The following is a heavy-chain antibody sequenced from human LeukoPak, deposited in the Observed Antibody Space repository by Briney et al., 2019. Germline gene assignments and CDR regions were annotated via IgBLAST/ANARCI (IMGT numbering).Heavy chain of an antibody. CDR2: IKQDGSET. J-gene: IGHJ5*02. V-gene: IGHV3-7*01. Sequence: GGSLRLSCISSGFMYSNYWMTWVRVRQAPGKGLEWVANIKQDGSETYYVDSVKGRFTISRDNAKNSLYLQMNSLRAEDTAVYYCARDGGWLHWFDPWGQGTLVTVSS. CDR3: ARDGGWLHWFDP. CDR1: GFMYSNYW. D-gene: IGHD3-16*01.